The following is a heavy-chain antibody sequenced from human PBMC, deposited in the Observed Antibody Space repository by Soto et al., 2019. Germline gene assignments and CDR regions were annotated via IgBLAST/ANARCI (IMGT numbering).Heavy chain of an antibody. CDR3: ARDNITGLFDY. V-gene: IGHV4-34*01. Sequence: QVQLQQWGAGLLKPSETLSLTCAVYGGSFSGYYWTWIRQPPGTGLEWIGEINHSGSTNYNPSLNXXVTISVDTSKNPFSLKLTSVTAADTAVYYCARDNITGLFDYWGQGTLVTVSS. CDR2: INHSGST. J-gene: IGHJ4*02. CDR1: GGSFSGYY. D-gene: IGHD2-8*02.